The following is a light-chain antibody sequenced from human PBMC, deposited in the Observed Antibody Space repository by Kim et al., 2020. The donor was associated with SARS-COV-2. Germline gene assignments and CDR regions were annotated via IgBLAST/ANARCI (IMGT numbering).Light chain of an antibody. CDR2: GNS. J-gene: IGLJ3*02. CDR1: SSNSGAGYD. CDR3: QSYDSSLSGSV. V-gene: IGLV1-40*01. Sequence: QRVTNTGTGSSSNSGAGYDVHWYQQLPGTAPKLLIYGNSNRPSGVPDRFSGSKSGTSASLAITGLQAEDEADYYCQSYDSSLSGSVFGGGTQLTVL.